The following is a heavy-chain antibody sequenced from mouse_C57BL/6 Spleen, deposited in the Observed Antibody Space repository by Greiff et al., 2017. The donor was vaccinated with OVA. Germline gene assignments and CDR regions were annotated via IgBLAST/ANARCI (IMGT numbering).Heavy chain of an antibody. CDR1: GYTFTDYE. CDR3: TRRGGGTPFDY. J-gene: IGHJ2*01. D-gene: IGHD3-3*01. CDR2: IDPETGGT. Sequence: QVQLQQSGAELVRPGASVTLSCKASGYTFTDYEMHWVKQTPVHGLEWIGAIDPETGGTAYNQKFKGKAILTADKSSSTAYMELRSLTSEDSAVYYGTRRGGGTPFDYWGQGTTLTVSS. V-gene: IGHV1-15*01.